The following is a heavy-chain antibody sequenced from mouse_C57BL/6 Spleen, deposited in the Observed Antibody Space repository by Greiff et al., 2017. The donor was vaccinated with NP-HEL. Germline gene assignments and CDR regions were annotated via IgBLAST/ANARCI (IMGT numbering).Heavy chain of an antibody. Sequence: EVNVVESGGGLVKPGGSLKLSCAASGFTFSSYAMSWVRQTPEKRLEWVATISDGGSYTYYPDNVKGRFTISRDNAKNNLYLQMSHLKSEDTAMYYCARDRDGYYGYFDGWGTGTTVTVSS. J-gene: IGHJ1*03. V-gene: IGHV5-4*01. CDR2: ISDGGSYT. D-gene: IGHD2-3*01. CDR1: GFTFSSYA. CDR3: ARDRDGYYGYFDG.